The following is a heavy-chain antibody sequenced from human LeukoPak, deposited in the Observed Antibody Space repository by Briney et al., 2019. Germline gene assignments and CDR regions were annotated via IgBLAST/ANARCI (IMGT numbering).Heavy chain of an antibody. Sequence: RASETLSLTCTVSGGSISSYYWSWIRQPAGKGLEWIGRIYTSGSTNYNPSLKSRVTMSVDTSKNQFSLKLSSVTAADTAVYYCARDRGDSGSKYFDNWGRGTLVTVSS. J-gene: IGHJ4*02. V-gene: IGHV4-4*07. CDR2: IYTSGST. CDR1: GGSISSYY. CDR3: ARDRGDSGSKYFDN. D-gene: IGHD3-10*01.